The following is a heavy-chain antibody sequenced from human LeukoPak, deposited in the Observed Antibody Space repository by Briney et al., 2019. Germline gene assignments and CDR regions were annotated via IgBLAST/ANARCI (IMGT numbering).Heavy chain of an antibody. J-gene: IGHJ5*02. Sequence: SETLSLTCTVSGGSISGYYWSWIRQPPGKGLEWIGEINHSGSTNYNPSLKSRVAISVDTSKNQFSLKLSSVTAADTAVYYCARGGSYLFWFDPWGQGTLVTVSS. D-gene: IGHD1-26*01. CDR3: ARGGSYLFWFDP. CDR1: GGSISGYY. CDR2: INHSGST. V-gene: IGHV4-34*01.